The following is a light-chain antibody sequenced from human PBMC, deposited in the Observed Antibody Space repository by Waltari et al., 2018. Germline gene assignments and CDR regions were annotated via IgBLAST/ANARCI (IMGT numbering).Light chain of an antibody. Sequence: EIVLTQSQATLSLSAVETDTLSCRASQSVSTYLAWYQQKPGQAPRLLIYDASNRATGIPTRFSGSGSGTDFTLTISSLEPEDFAVYFCQQRSNWPPNFGQGTRLEIK. V-gene: IGKV3-11*01. J-gene: IGKJ5*01. CDR2: DAS. CDR1: QSVSTY. CDR3: QQRSNWPPN.